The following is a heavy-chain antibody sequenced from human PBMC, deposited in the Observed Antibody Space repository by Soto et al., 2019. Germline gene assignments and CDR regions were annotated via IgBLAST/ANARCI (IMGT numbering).Heavy chain of an antibody. Sequence: ASVKVSCKASDYYFPGYNIHWVRQAPGQGLGWRGWINPNRGVTTYAQKFQGRVTLTTATSISTAYLEVRRLRSDDTAVYYCATIHRSSTSRGSDFDPWGQGPQVTVSS. CDR1: DYYFPGYN. V-gene: IGHV1-2*02. J-gene: IGHJ5*02. CDR3: ATIHRSSTSRGSDFDP. CDR2: INPNRGVT. D-gene: IGHD6-13*01.